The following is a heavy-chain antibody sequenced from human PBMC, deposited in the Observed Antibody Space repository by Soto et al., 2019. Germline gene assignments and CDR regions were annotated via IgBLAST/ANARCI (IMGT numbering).Heavy chain of an antibody. V-gene: IGHV3-48*01. J-gene: IGHJ4*02. CDR1: GFTFSSYS. Sequence: GGSLRLSCAASGFTFSSYSMNWVRQAPGRGLEWVSYISSSSSTIYYADSVKGRFTISRDKATNALYLQMNSLRAEDTAVYYCAREETGDPDYDHFDYWGQGTLVTVSS. CDR2: ISSSSSTI. CDR3: AREETGDPDYDHFDY. D-gene: IGHD7-27*01.